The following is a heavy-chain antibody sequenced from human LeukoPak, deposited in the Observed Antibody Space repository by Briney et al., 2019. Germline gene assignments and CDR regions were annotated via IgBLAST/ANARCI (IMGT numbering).Heavy chain of an antibody. CDR1: GFTFSDAW. V-gene: IGHV3-15*01. J-gene: IGHJ5*02. Sequence: GGSLRLSCAASGFTFSDAWMSWVRQAPGKGLEWVGRIKSKTYGGTTQYAAPVKGRFTISRDDSKSALYLQMDSLKSEDTAVYYCTREPSWFDPWGQGTLVTVSS. CDR3: TREPSWFDP. CDR2: IKSKTYGGTT.